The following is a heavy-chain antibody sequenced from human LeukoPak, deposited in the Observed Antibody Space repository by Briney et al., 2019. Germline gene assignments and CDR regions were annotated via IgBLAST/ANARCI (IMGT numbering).Heavy chain of an antibody. CDR2: ISDTGATT. CDR3: AKDTSIGRYCTNGVCSPFDY. CDR1: GFTFSSYA. J-gene: IGHJ4*02. Sequence: GRSLRLSCAGSGFTFSSYAMSWVRQAPGKGLEWVSAISDTGATTYDADSVKGRFTISRDNSRSALYLQMNSLRAEDTALYYCAKDTSIGRYCTNGVCSPFDYWGQGTLVTVSS. D-gene: IGHD2-8*01. V-gene: IGHV3-23*01.